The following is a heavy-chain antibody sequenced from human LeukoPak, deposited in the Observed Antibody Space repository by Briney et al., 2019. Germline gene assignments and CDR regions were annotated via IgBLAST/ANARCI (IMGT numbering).Heavy chain of an antibody. CDR1: GGTFSSYA. Sequence: SVKVSCKASGGTFSSYAISWVRQAPGQGLEWMGRIIPILGIANYAQKFQGRVTITADKSTSTAYMELSSLRSEDTAVYYCARGPSDLIVVASPVIDYWGQGTLVTVSS. CDR2: IIPILGIA. D-gene: IGHD3-22*01. V-gene: IGHV1-69*04. CDR3: ARGPSDLIVVASPVIDY. J-gene: IGHJ4*02.